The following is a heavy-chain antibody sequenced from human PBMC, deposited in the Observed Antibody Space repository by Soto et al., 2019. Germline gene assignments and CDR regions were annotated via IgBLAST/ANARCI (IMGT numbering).Heavy chain of an antibody. CDR2: LYYSGNT. CDR3: ARVGGVAARTFDY. CDR1: GGSISPFY. J-gene: IGHJ4*02. Sequence: TLSLTCTVSGGSISPFYWSWVRQPPGKGLEWIGYLYYSGNTNYNPSLKSRVTISVDASKNQVSLRLTSVTAADTAVYYCARVGGVAARTFDYWGQGTVVTVSS. V-gene: IGHV4-59*01. D-gene: IGHD2-15*01.